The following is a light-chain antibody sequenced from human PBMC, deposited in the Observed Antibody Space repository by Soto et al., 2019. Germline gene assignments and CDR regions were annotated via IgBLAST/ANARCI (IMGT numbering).Light chain of an antibody. CDR2: DVS. J-gene: IGLJ3*02. CDR3: SSYTTATTRV. CDR1: SSDVGAY. Sequence: QSVLTQPASVSGSPGQSITISCTGTSSDVGAYVSWYQQHPGKAPKLMIFDVSNRPSGVSNRFSGSKSGNTASLTISGLQAEDEADYYCSSYTTATTRVFGGGTQLTVL. V-gene: IGLV2-14*01.